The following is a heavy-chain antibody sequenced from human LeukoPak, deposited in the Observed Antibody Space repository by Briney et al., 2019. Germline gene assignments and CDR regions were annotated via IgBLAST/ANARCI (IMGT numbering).Heavy chain of an antibody. CDR2: IIPILGIA. CDR1: GGTFSSYA. D-gene: IGHD3-22*01. CDR3: AGGGGGGYYSGFNY. J-gene: IGHJ4*02. Sequence: SVKVSCKASGGTFSSYAISWVRQAPGQGLEWMGRIIPILGIANYAQKFQGRVTITADKSTSTAYMELSSLRSEDTAVYYCAGGGGGGYYSGFNYWGQGTLVTVSS. V-gene: IGHV1-69*04.